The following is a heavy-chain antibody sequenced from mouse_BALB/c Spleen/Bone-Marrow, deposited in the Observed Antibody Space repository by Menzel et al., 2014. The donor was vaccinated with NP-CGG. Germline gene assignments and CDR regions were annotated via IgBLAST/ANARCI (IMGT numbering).Heavy chain of an antibody. D-gene: IGHD1-1*01. Sequence: QVHVKQSGAELARPGASVKMSCKASGYTFTTYTMHWVRQRPGQGLEWVGYINPSTGFTNYNQIFKDKATLAADKSSSTAYMQLSSLTSEDSAVYYCARGGFLLRSLALDYWGQGTSVTVSS. J-gene: IGHJ4*01. CDR1: GYTFTTYT. CDR3: ARGGFLLRSLALDY. CDR2: INPSTGFT. V-gene: IGHV1-4*01.